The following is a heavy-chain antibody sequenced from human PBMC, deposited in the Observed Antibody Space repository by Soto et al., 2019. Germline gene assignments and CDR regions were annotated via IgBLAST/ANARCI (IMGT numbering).Heavy chain of an antibody. CDR1: GFTFSSYA. Sequence: XVSLRLSCAASGFTFSSYAMSWVRQAPGKGLEWVSAISGSGGSTYYADSVKGRFTISRDNSKNTLYLQMNSLRAEDTAVYYCAKWAYYDILTGYSYYFDYWGQGTLVTVSS. CDR2: ISGSGGST. CDR3: AKWAYYDILTGYSYYFDY. V-gene: IGHV3-23*01. D-gene: IGHD3-9*01. J-gene: IGHJ4*02.